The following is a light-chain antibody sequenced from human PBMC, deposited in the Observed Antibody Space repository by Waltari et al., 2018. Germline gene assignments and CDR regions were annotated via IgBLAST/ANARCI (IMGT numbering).Light chain of an antibody. CDR2: SAS. J-gene: IGKJ1*01. CDR1: QTIFSY. V-gene: IGKV1-39*01. Sequence: DIQITQPPSSLSASVGHTVPITCRASQTIFSYLNWFQQTPGKAPELLIFSASALQSGVPSRFSGSGSGTNFTLTISSLRPEDFATYYCQQSYSAPRTFGQGTKVDFK. CDR3: QQSYSAPRT.